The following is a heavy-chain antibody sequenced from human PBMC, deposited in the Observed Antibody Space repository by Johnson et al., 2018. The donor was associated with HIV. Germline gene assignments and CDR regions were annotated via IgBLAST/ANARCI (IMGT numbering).Heavy chain of an antibody. CDR3: AKGGSAVAVAFDI. D-gene: IGHD6-19*01. CDR1: GFTFSSYG. Sequence: QVQLVESGGGVVQPGGSLRLSCAASGFTFSSYGMHWVRQAPGKGLEWVAFIRYDGSNKYYADYVKGRFTISRDNSKNTLYLQMNSLRAEDTAVYYCAKGGSAVAVAFDIWGQGTMVTVSS. J-gene: IGHJ3*02. V-gene: IGHV3-30*02. CDR2: IRYDGSNK.